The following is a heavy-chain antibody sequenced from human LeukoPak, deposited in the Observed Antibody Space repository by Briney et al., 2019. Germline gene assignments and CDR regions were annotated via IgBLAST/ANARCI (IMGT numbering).Heavy chain of an antibody. CDR2: VSGSGGST. CDR1: GFTFSSYA. J-gene: IGHJ3*02. V-gene: IGHV3-23*01. Sequence: PGGSLRLSCAASGFTFSSYAMSWVRQAPGKRLEWVSAVSGSGGSTYYADSVKGRFTISRDNSKNTLYLQMNSLRAEDTAVYYCAGAVEMATINAFDIWGQGTMVTVSS. CDR3: AGAVEMATINAFDI. D-gene: IGHD5-12*01.